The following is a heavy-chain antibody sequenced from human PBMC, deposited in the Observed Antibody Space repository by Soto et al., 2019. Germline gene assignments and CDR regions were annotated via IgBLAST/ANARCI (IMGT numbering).Heavy chain of an antibody. CDR1: GFTFSTST. J-gene: IGHJ3*02. CDR3: ARAQYTGSYFDACDI. CDR2: IWYDGSNK. Sequence: VQLLESGGALVQPGGSLRLSCAASGFTFSTSTMSWVRQAPGKGLEWVAVIWYDGSNKYYADPVKGRFTISRDNSKNTLYLQMNSLRVEDTAVYYCARAQYTGSYFDACDIWGQGTMVTVSS. D-gene: IGHD1-26*01. V-gene: IGHV3-33*08.